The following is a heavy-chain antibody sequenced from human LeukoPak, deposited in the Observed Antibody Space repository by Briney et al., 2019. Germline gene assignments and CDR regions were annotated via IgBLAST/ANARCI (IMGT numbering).Heavy chain of an antibody. J-gene: IGHJ4*02. V-gene: IGHV7-4-1*02. Sequence: ASVKVSCKASGYTFTSYAMNWVRQAPGQGLEWMGWINTNTGNPTYAQGSTGRFVFSLDTSVSTAYLQISSLKAEDTAVYYCARLGYDSSGYYLNEFDYWGQGTLVTVSS. CDR2: INTNTGNP. D-gene: IGHD3-22*01. CDR1: GYTFTSYA. CDR3: ARLGYDSSGYYLNEFDY.